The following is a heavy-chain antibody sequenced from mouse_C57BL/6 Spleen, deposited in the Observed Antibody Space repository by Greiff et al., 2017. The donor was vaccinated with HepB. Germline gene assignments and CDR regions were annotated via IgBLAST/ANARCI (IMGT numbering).Heavy chain of an antibody. D-gene: IGHD2-1*01. J-gene: IGHJ4*01. CDR1: GYAFSSSW. CDR2: ICPGDGDT. Sequence: QVQLQQSGPELVKPGASVKISCKASGYAFSSSWMTWVKQRPGKGLEWIGRICPGDGDTNYNGKLKGKGTLTADNSSSTAYLQLSSLTSEDSAVYYCARVGNYFTSYYAMDYWGQGTSVTVSS. CDR3: ARVGNYFTSYYAMDY. V-gene: IGHV1-82*01.